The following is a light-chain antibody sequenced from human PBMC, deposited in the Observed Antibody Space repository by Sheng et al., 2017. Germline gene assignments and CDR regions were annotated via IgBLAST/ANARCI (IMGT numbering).Light chain of an antibody. CDR3: QQSFRTSRT. CDR2: LHP. Sequence: DIQLTQSPSSLSASVGDSVTITCQAGQTIMNYLSWFLTETGEVPQRSSSMLHPLCKLGSRSRFSGKVSETAFSLTISSLQPEDSATYYCQQSFRTSRTFGQGTKVEI. J-gene: IGKJ2*02. CDR1: QTIMNY. V-gene: IGKV1-39*01.